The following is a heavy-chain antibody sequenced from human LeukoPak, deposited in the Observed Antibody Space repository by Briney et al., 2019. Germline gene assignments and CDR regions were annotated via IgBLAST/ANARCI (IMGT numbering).Heavy chain of an antibody. Sequence: PGGSLRLSCAVSGFTFSSYAMHWVRQAPRKGREWVAFISYDGSNKYYADSVKGRFTISRDNSKNTLYLQMNSLRAEDTAVYYCARDSPYYYDSSGFHAFDIWGQGTMVTVSS. CDR3: ARDSPYYYDSSGFHAFDI. J-gene: IGHJ3*02. CDR2: ISYDGSNK. V-gene: IGHV3-30-3*01. CDR1: GFTFSSYA. D-gene: IGHD3-22*01.